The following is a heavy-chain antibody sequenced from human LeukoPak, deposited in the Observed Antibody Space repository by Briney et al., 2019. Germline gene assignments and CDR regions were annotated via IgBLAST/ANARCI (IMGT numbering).Heavy chain of an antibody. CDR3: ARGKVWVAARPRHYYMDV. J-gene: IGHJ6*03. CDR2: ISAYNGNT. CDR1: GYTFTSYG. D-gene: IGHD6-6*01. Sequence: ASVKVSCKASGYTFTSYGISWVRQAPGQGLEWMGWISAYNGNTNYAQKLQGRVTMTTDTSTSTAYMELSSLRSEDTAVYYCARGKVWVAARPRHYYMDVWGKGTTVTVSS. V-gene: IGHV1-18*01.